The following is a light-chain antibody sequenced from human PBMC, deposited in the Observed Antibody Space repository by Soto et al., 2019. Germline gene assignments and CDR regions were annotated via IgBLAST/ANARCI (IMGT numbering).Light chain of an antibody. J-gene: IGKJ2*01. Sequence: EVVVTQSPATLSVPPGERVTLSCRASQSVDSDVAWFQHKPGQAPRLLIYGASTRAAGIPGRFSGSGYETDFTFTISSLEPEDSATYFCQQYNTWVRGTFGQGTKLEIK. V-gene: IGKV3-15*01. CDR2: GAS. CDR1: QSVDSD. CDR3: QQYNTWVRGT.